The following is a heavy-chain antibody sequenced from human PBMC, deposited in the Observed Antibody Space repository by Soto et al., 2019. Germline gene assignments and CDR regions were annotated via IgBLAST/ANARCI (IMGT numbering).Heavy chain of an antibody. CDR1: GFTFSSYG. CDR2: IWYDGSNK. D-gene: IGHD5-12*01. Sequence: GGSLRLSCAASGFTFSSYGMHWVRQAPGKGLEWVAVIWYDGSNKYYADSVKGRFTISRDNSKNTLYLQMNSLRAEDTAVYYCARDRGYDYVDEEHAFDIWGQGTMVTVSS. V-gene: IGHV3-33*01. CDR3: ARDRGYDYVDEEHAFDI. J-gene: IGHJ3*02.